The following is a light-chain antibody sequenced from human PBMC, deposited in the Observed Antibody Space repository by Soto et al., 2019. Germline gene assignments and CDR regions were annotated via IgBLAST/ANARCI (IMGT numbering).Light chain of an antibody. CDR2: AAA. CDR1: QTVNNNY. CDR3: QSYNDWPLT. V-gene: IGKV3-15*01. Sequence: DIVLTQSPGTLSLSPGERAILSCRASQTVNNNYLAWCQQKPGQAPRLLIFAAATRATGIPARFSGSGSGTEFTLTISSLQSEDFAVYFCQSYNDWPLTFGGGTKVDIK. J-gene: IGKJ4*01.